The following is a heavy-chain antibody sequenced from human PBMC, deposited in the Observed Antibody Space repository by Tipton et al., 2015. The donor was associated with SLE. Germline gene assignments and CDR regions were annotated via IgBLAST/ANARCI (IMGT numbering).Heavy chain of an antibody. CDR3: ARGYRGMDV. D-gene: IGHD1-26*01. CDR1: GASISSGNSY. J-gene: IGHJ6*02. V-gene: IGHV4-61*09. CDR2: LYKSGIT. Sequence: TLSLTCTVSGASISSGNSYWSWIRQPAGKGLEWIGHLYKSGITNYNPSLKSRVTISIDTSKDQFSLRLTSVTAADTAVYYCARGYRGMDVWGQGTTVTVSS.